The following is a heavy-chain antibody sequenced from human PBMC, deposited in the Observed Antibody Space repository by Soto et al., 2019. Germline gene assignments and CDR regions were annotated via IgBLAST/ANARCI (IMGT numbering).Heavy chain of an antibody. CDR1: GFTFSSYS. Sequence: EVQLVESGGGRVKPGGSLRLSCAASGFTFSSYSMNWVRQAPGKGLEWVSSISCSTSYIYYADSVKGRFTISRDNAKNSLYPQMNSLRAEDTAVYYCARVVDYCDPYYYYGMDVWGQGTTVTVSS. V-gene: IGHV3-21*01. CDR3: ARVVDYCDPYYYYGMDV. D-gene: IGHD3-22*01. J-gene: IGHJ6*02. CDR2: ISCSTSYI.